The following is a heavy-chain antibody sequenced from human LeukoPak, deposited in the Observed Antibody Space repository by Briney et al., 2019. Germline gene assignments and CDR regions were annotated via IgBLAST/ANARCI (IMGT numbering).Heavy chain of an antibody. Sequence: GRSLRLSCAASGFSFDDYAMHWVRQAPGKGLEWVSGINWNTNSIKYADSVKGRFTISRDNAQNSLYLQMNSLRAEDTALYYCAKGSSGWSTDAFDIWGQGTMVTVSS. J-gene: IGHJ3*02. CDR1: GFSFDDYA. V-gene: IGHV3-9*01. D-gene: IGHD6-19*01. CDR3: AKGSSGWSTDAFDI. CDR2: INWNTNSI.